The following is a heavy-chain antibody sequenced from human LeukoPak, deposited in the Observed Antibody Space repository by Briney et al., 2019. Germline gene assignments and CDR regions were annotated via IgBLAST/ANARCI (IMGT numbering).Heavy chain of an antibody. Sequence: SETLSLTCAVYGGSFSGYYWSWIRHPPGRGLEWIAEIDHSGSTHYNPSLKTRVIISVDMSQPQVSLRLNSLTAADTAVYYCARGYTYYGSGSPPGDVWGNGTSVIVSS. CDR3: ARGYTYYGSGSPPGDV. J-gene: IGHJ6*04. CDR1: GGSFSGYY. D-gene: IGHD3-10*01. CDR2: IDHSGST. V-gene: IGHV4-34*01.